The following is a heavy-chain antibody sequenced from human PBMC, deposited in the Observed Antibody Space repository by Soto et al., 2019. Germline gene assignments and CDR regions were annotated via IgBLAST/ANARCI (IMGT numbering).Heavy chain of an antibody. CDR3: ARVGSSGWSPDY. J-gene: IGHJ4*02. CDR1: GGSISGHY. CDR2: IFYSGST. D-gene: IGHD6-19*01. V-gene: IGHV4-59*11. Sequence: PSETLSLTCSVSGGSISGHYWTWIRQSPGTGLEWIGYIFYSGSTNYNPSLKIRVTISVDTSKNQFSLKMSSVTAADTAVYYCARVGSSGWSPDYWGRGTLVTVSS.